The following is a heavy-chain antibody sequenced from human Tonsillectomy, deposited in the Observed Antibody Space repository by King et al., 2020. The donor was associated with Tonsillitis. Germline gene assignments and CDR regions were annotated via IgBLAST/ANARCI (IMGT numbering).Heavy chain of an antibody. D-gene: IGHD2-21*01. V-gene: IGHV3-48*04. CDR3: AREKVFGGDRMDV. Sequence: VQLVESGGGLVQPGGSLRLSCAASGFTFSSYSMNWVRQAPGKGLEWLSYISSTSTTTYYADSVKGRFTISRDNAKNSVSLQMNSLRVEDTAVYYWAREKVFGGDRMDVWGQGTTVTVSS. J-gene: IGHJ6*02. CDR1: GFTFSSYS. CDR2: ISSTSTTT.